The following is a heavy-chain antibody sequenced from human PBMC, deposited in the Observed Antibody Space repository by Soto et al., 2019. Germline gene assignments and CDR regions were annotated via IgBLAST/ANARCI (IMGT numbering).Heavy chain of an antibody. D-gene: IGHD3-22*01. CDR3: ARLGGYYQAFDS. Sequence: TSETLSLTCTVSGGSISGDHWSWIRQPPGKGLEWIGYIYYTGTTNYNPSLKSRVTISVDTSKNQFSLKLNSVTAADTAVYYCARLGGYYQAFDSWGQGTLVTVSS. V-gene: IGHV4-59*08. CDR1: GGSISGDH. J-gene: IGHJ4*02. CDR2: IYYTGTT.